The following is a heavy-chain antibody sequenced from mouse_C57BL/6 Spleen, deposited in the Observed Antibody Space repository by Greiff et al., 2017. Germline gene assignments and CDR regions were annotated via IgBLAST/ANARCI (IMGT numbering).Heavy chain of an antibody. D-gene: IGHD1-1*01. CDR3: ARSDYGSRKYFDY. CDR2: IYPGGGYT. J-gene: IGHJ2*01. CDR1: GYTFTNYW. Sequence: QVQLQQSGAELVRPGTSVKMSCKASGYTFTNYWIGWAKQRPGHGLEWIGDIYPGGGYTNYNEKFKGKATLTADKSSSTAYMQFSSLTSEDSAIYYGARSDYGSRKYFDYWGQGTTLTVSS. V-gene: IGHV1-63*01.